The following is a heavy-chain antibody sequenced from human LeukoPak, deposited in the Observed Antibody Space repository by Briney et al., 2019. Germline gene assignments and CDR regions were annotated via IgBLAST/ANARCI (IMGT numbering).Heavy chain of an antibody. J-gene: IGHJ4*02. CDR2: ISSSSSTV. Sequence: PGGSLRLSCAASGFTFSRYSMNWVRQAPGKGLERVSYISSSSSTVYYADSLKGRFTISRDNAKNSLYLQMNSLRAEDTAVYYCARGGAVAGRTFDYWGQGTLVSVSS. CDR1: GFTFSRYS. D-gene: IGHD6-19*01. CDR3: ARGGAVAGRTFDY. V-gene: IGHV3-48*01.